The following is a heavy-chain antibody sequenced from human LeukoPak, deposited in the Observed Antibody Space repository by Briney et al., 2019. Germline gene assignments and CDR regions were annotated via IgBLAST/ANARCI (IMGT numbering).Heavy chain of an antibody. D-gene: IGHD4/OR15-4a*01. Sequence: VGSLTLSCAASGFTFSRYWMHWVRQPPGQGLMWDSRINSDGSATTYADFVKGRFTISRDNTKNTVYLQMNSLRVDDTAIYYCERDYGAWGQGTLVTVSP. CDR1: GFTFSRYW. J-gene: IGHJ5*02. CDR3: ERDYGA. CDR2: INSDGSAT. V-gene: IGHV3-74*03.